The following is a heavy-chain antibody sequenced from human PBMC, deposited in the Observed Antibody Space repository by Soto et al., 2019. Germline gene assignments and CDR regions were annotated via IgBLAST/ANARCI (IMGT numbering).Heavy chain of an antibody. CDR3: ARAALVPAAPYYYYYYGMDV. D-gene: IGHD2-2*01. CDR1: GGSISSYY. Sequence: SETLSLTCTVSGGSISSYYWSWIRQPPGKGLEWIGYIYYSGSTNYNPSLKSRVTISVDTSKNQFSLKLSSVTAADTAVYYCARAALVPAAPYYYYYYGMDVWGQGTTVTVSS. V-gene: IGHV4-59*01. CDR2: IYYSGST. J-gene: IGHJ6*02.